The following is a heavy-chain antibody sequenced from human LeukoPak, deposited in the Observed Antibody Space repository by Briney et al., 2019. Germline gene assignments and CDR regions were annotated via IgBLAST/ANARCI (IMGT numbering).Heavy chain of an antibody. V-gene: IGHV3-30*19. Sequence: GGSLRLSCAASGFTFSSYGMHCVREAPGKGLEWVAVISFDGSNKYYADSVKGRFTISRDNSKNTLYLQMNSLRAEDTAVYYCAKYSPYGSGSSFPYYYYYYMDVWGKGTTVTISS. CDR3: AKYSPYGSGSSFPYYYYYYMDV. D-gene: IGHD3-10*01. CDR1: GFTFSSYG. J-gene: IGHJ6*03. CDR2: ISFDGSNK.